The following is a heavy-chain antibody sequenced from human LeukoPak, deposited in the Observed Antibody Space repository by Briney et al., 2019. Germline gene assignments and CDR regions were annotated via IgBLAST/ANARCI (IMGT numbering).Heavy chain of an antibody. V-gene: IGHV4-4*02. CDR2: IYHSGST. CDR1: GGSISSSNW. Sequence: SETLSLTCAVSGGSISSSNWWSWVRQPPGKGLEWIGEIYHSGSTNYNPSLKSRVTISVDKSKNQFSLKLSSVTAADTAVYYYASTTMVRGALYWSWGQGTLVTVSS. D-gene: IGHD3-10*01. CDR3: ASTTMVRGALYWS. J-gene: IGHJ5*02.